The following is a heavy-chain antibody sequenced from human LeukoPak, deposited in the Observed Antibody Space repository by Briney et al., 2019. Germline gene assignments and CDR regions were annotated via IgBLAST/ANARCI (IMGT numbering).Heavy chain of an antibody. D-gene: IGHD3-10*01. J-gene: IGHJ4*02. V-gene: IGHV4-61*05. CDR1: GGSISSSSYY. CDR2: IYYSGST. CDR3: ARGHRYYGSGSSFDY. Sequence: SETLSLTCTVSGGSISSSSYYWGWIRQPPGKGLEWIGYIYYSGSTNYNPSLKSRVTISVDTSKNQFSLKLSSVTAADTAVYYCARGHRYYGSGSSFDYWGQGTLVTVSA.